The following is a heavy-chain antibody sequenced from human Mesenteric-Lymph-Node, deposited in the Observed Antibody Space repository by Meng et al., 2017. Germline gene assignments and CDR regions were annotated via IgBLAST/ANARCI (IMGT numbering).Heavy chain of an antibody. D-gene: IGHD3-10*01. CDR2: IRGDGRHT. CDR3: ARGLMGVTGPDVFDV. V-gene: IGHV3-74*03. Sequence: GESLKIPCVASGLSFSSHWMHWVRQTPGKGPVWVSRIRGDGRHTAYADSVKVRFTVSRDNAENTLYLQMNSLRAEDTSVYYCARGLMGVTGPDVFDVWGQGTMVTVSS. J-gene: IGHJ3*01. CDR1: GLSFSSHW.